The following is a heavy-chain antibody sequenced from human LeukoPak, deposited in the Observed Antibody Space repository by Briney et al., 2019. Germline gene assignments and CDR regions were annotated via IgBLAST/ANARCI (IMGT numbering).Heavy chain of an antibody. CDR3: AKDLLRYFDWLFDY. CDR2: ISYDGGNK. CDR1: GFTFSSYG. V-gene: IGHV3-30*18. D-gene: IGHD3-9*01. J-gene: IGHJ4*02. Sequence: GRSLRLSCAASGFTFSSYGMHWVRQAPGKGLEWVAVISYDGGNKYYADSVKGRFTISRDNSKNTLYLQMNSLRAEDTAVYYCAKDLLRYFDWLFDYWGQGTLVTVSS.